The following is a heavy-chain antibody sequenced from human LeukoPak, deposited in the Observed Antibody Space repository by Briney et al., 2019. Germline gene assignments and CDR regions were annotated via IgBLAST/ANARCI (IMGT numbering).Heavy chain of an antibody. CDR3: ARSSAYYNEADI. J-gene: IGHJ3*02. D-gene: IGHD3-9*01. CDR1: GYTFTSYY. CDR2: INPSGGST. Sequence: ASVKVSCKTYGYTFTSYYIHWVRQGPGQGLEWLGIINPSGGSTTYAQKFQGRVTMTTDTSTSTVYMELTSLRSDDTAVYYCARSSAYYNEADIWGQGTMVTVSS. V-gene: IGHV1-46*01.